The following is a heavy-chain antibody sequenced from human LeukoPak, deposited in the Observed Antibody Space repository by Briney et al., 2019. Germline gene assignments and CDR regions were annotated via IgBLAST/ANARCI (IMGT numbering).Heavy chain of an antibody. D-gene: IGHD3-10*01. CDR3: TPTTHLLLWFGEGAFDI. V-gene: IGHV3-15*01. CDR2: IKSKTDGGTT. CDR1: GFASSNAW. Sequence: GGSLRLSCAASGFASSNAWMTWVRQAPGKGLEWVGLIKSKTDGGTTDYAAPVKGRFTISRDDSKNTLYLQMNSLKTEDTAVYYCTPTTHLLLWFGEGAFDIWGQGTMVTVFS. J-gene: IGHJ3*02.